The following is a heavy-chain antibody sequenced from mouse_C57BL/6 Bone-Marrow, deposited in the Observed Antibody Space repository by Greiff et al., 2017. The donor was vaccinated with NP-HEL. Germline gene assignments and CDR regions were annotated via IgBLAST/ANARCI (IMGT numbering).Heavy chain of an antibody. CDR3: ASSPIYYYGSSYVDY. V-gene: IGHV1-85*01. CDR2: IYPRDGST. J-gene: IGHJ2*01. D-gene: IGHD1-1*01. CDR1: GYTFTSYD. Sequence: VKVVESGPELVKPGASVKLSCKASGYTFTSYDINWVKQRPGQGLEWIGWIYPRDGSTKYNEKFKGKATLTVDTSSSTAYMELHSLTSEDSAVYFCASSPIYYYGSSYVDYWGQGTTLTVSS.